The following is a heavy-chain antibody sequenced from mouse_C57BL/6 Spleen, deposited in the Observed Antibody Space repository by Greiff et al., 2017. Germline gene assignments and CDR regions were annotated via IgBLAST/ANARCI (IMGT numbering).Heavy chain of an antibody. CDR1: GYTFTGYW. Sequence: QVQLQQSGAELMKPGASVKLSCKATGYTFTGYWIAWVKQRPGHGLEWVGEILPGSGSTNYNEKFKGKATFTADTASNTADMQLSSRTTGDSAIDYCARADIRKDFYYWGQGTTLTVSS. D-gene: IGHD1-3*01. CDR2: ILPGSGST. V-gene: IGHV1-9*01. J-gene: IGHJ2*01. CDR3: ARADIRKDFYY.